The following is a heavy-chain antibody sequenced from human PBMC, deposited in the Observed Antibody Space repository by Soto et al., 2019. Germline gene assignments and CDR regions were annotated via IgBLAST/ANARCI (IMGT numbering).Heavy chain of an antibody. CDR1: GFTFSSYA. V-gene: IGHV3-30-3*01. J-gene: IGHJ4*02. CDR2: ISYDGSNK. D-gene: IGHD3-22*01. CDR3: ARKGYYGSSGYPFDY. Sequence: GGSLRLSCAASGFTFSSYAMHWVRQAPGKGLEWVAVISYDGSNKYYADSVKGRFTISRDNSKNTLYLQMNSLRAEDTAVYYCARKGYYGSSGYPFDYWGQGTLVTVSS.